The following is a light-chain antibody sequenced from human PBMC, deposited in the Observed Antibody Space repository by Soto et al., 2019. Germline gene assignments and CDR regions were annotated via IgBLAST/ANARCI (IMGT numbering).Light chain of an antibody. Sequence: QSVLTQPPSASGTPGQRVTISCSGSSSTIGSKTLNWYQQVPGLAPKLLIYTTNQRPSGVPDRFSGSKSGTSASLVISGLQSEDEADYYCAAWNDSLTGVVFGGGTKLTVL. CDR1: SSTIGSKT. CDR2: TTN. V-gene: IGLV1-44*01. CDR3: AAWNDSLTGVV. J-gene: IGLJ2*01.